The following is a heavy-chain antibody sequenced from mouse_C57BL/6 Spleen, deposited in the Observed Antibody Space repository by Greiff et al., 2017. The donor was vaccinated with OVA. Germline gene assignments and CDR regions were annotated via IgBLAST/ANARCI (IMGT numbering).Heavy chain of an antibody. J-gene: IGHJ1*03. CDR2: ISSGGSYT. Sequence: EVQLVESGGDLVKPGGSLKLSCAASGFTFSSYGMSWVRQTPDKRLEWVATISSGGSYTYYPDSVKGRFTISRDNAKNTLYLQMSSLKSEDTALYYCARSPFGTTVVEGYFDVWGTGTTVTVSS. D-gene: IGHD1-1*01. CDR3: ARSPFGTTVVEGYFDV. CDR1: GFTFSSYG. V-gene: IGHV5-6*01.